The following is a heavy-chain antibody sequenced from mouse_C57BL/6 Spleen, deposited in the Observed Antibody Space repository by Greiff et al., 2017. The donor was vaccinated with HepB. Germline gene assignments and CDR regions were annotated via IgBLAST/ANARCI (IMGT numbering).Heavy chain of an antibody. CDR2: INPNNGGT. J-gene: IGHJ4*01. V-gene: IGHV1-18*01. CDR3: AREAKESLRPSYAMDY. Sequence: EVQLQQSGPELVKPGASVKIPCKASGYTFTDYNMDWVKQSHGKSLEWIGDINPNNGGTIYNQKFKGKATLTVDKSSSTAYMELRSLTSEDTAVYYCAREAKESLRPSYAMDYWGHRTSVTVSS. CDR1: GYTFTDYN. D-gene: IGHD1-2*01.